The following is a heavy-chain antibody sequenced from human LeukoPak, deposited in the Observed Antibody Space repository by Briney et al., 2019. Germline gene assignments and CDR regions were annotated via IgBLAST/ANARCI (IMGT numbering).Heavy chain of an antibody. CDR2: ISSTSSII. D-gene: IGHD3-22*01. V-gene: IGHV3-48*04. Sequence: GGSLRLSCAASGSTFSSHTMSWVRQAPGKGLEWISYISSTSSIIYYADSVKGRFTTSRDNAKNSLYLQMNSLRAEDTALYYCARDSDHYDSSGYFLGIMEGPYWGQGTLVTVSS. J-gene: IGHJ4*02. CDR1: GSTFSSHT. CDR3: ARDSDHYDSSGYFLGIMEGPY.